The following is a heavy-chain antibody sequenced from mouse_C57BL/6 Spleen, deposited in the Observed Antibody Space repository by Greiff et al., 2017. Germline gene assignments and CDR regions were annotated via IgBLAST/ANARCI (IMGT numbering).Heavy chain of an antibody. CDR1: GFNIKDDY. CDR3: THYDYEGY. CDR2: IDPENGDT. D-gene: IGHD2-4*01. V-gene: IGHV14-4*01. J-gene: IGHJ2*01. Sequence: VQLQQSGAELVRPGASVKLSCTASGFNIKDDYMHWVKQRPEQGLEWIGWIDPENGDTEYASKFQGKATITADTSSTTAYLQLSGLTSEDTAVYYFTHYDYEGYWGQGTTLTVSS.